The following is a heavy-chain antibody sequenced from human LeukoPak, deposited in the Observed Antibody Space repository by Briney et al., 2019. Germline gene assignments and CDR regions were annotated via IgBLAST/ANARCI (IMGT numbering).Heavy chain of an antibody. D-gene: IGHD1-1*01. CDR3: ARDSPPTGTPGNLDY. CDR1: GYTFTSYG. Sequence: GASVKVSCKASGYTFTSYGISWVRQAPGQGLEWMGWISAYNGNTNYAQKLQGRVTMTTDTSTSTAYMELRSLRSDDTAVYYCARDSPPTGTPGNLDYWGQGTLVIVSS. V-gene: IGHV1-18*01. CDR2: ISAYNGNT. J-gene: IGHJ4*02.